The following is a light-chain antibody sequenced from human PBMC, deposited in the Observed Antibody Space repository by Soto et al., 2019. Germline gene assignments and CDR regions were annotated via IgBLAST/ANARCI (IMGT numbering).Light chain of an antibody. CDR1: SSNIGAGYD. V-gene: IGLV1-40*01. CDR2: TNA. Sequence: QSVLTQPPSVSGAPGQWVTIFCTGSSSNIGAGYDVPWYQQLPGTAPKLLIYTNANRPSGVPDRFSGSKSGTTTSLAITGLQDVDEADYYCKSYVGSLSAWVFGGGTKLTVL. J-gene: IGLJ3*02. CDR3: KSYVGSLSAWV.